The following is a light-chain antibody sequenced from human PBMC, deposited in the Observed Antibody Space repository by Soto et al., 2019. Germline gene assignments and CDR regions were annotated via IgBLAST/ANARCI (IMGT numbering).Light chain of an antibody. CDR1: PSVTGSH. J-gene: IGKJ1*01. Sequence: EIVLTQSPGTLSLSPGERATLSCRASPSVTGSHLAWYQQQPGQALRPLMDGASSRATGIPVRFSGSGSGTDFTLTISSLEPEDFPVYYGQQYGSARWTFGQGNKV. CDR3: QQYGSARWT. V-gene: IGKV3-20*01. CDR2: GAS.